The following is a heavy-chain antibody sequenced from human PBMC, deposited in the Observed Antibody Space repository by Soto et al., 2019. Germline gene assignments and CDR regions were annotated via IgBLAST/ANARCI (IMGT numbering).Heavy chain of an antibody. V-gene: IGHV3-53*01. CDR1: GFTVSNNY. D-gene: IGHD3-10*01. CDR3: GTPPGGGGY. CDR2: IYSGGYT. J-gene: IGHJ4*02. Sequence: EVQLVESGGGLIQPGGSLRLSCAVSGFTVSNNYMSWVRQAPGKGLEGVSVIYSGGYTAYGDSVKGRFTISRDNSKNTQLSQKNSRRAHDTAVYSGGTPPGGGGYWGQGTLVTVSS.